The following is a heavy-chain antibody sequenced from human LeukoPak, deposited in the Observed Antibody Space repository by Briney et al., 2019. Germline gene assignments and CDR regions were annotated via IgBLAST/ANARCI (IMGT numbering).Heavy chain of an antibody. CDR1: GGTFSSYA. CDR3: ARGLFAGSTSCYDY. D-gene: IGHD2-2*01. CDR2: IIPIFGTA. V-gene: IGHV1-69*05. Sequence: SSVKVSSKASGGTFSSYAISWVRQAPGQGLEWMERIIPIFGTANYAQKFQGRVTITTDESTSTAYMELSSLRSEDTAVYYCARGLFAGSTSCYDYWGQGTLVTVSS. J-gene: IGHJ4*02.